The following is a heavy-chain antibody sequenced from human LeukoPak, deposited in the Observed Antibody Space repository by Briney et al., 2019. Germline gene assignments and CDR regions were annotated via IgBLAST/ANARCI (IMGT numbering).Heavy chain of an antibody. CDR1: GFTFSSYA. D-gene: IGHD2-15*01. CDR2: ISGSGGST. Sequence: PGGSLRLSCAASGFTFSSYAMSWVRQAPGKGLEWVSAISGSGGSTYYADSVKGRFTISRDNSKNTLYLQMNSPRAEDTAVYYCAKDPIVVVVAATPRWCQGTLVTVSS. CDR3: AKDPIVVVVAATPR. V-gene: IGHV3-23*01. J-gene: IGHJ4*02.